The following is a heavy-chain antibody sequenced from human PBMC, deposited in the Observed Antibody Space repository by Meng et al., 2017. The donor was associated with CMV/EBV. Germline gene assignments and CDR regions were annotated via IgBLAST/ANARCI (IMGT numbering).Heavy chain of an antibody. Sequence: ASVKVSCKASGYTFTSYGISWARQAPGQGLEWMGWISAYNGNTNYAQKLQGRVTMTTDTSTSTAYMELRSLRSDDTAVYYCARGEPSWELLTGYYYYGMDVWGQGTTVTVSS. CDR2: ISAYNGNT. CDR1: GYTFTSYG. D-gene: IGHD1-26*01. V-gene: IGHV1-18*01. J-gene: IGHJ6*02. CDR3: ARGEPSWELLTGYYYYGMDV.